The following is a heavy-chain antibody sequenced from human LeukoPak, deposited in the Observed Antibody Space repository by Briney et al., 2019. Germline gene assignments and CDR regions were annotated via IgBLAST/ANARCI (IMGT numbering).Heavy chain of an antibody. CDR3: ARRVSYYYDSSGQIYDAFDI. Sequence: GSLRLSCAASGFTFSSYWMSWVRQAPGKGLEWIGSIYYSGSTYYNPSLKSRVTISVDTSENQFSLKLSSVTAADTAVYYCARRVSYYYDSSGQIYDAFDIWGQGTMVTVSS. D-gene: IGHD3-22*01. J-gene: IGHJ3*02. V-gene: IGHV4-39*01. CDR2: IYYSGST. CDR1: GFTFSSYW.